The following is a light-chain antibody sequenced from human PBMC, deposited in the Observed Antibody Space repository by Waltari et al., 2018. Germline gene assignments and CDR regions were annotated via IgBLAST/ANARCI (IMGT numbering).Light chain of an antibody. Sequence: QSVLSQPPSASGTPGQRVTISCSGRNSTLGNNFVYWYHHTPGTAPKLLIYRNNQRPPGVPDRFSGSKSGTSASLAISGLRSEDEADYYCASWDGSLGGVIFGGGTKLTVL. V-gene: IGLV1-47*01. CDR1: NSTLGNNF. CDR3: ASWDGSLGGVI. CDR2: RNN. J-gene: IGLJ2*01.